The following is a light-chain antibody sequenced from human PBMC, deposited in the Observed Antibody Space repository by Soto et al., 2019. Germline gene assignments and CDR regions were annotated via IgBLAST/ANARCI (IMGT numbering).Light chain of an antibody. V-gene: IGKV3-15*01. J-gene: IGKJ4*01. Sequence: EVVMTQSPATLSVSPGERATLSCRASQSVINNLAWYQQKPGQAPRLLIYGASTRATGIPARFSGSGSGTEFTLTITSLQAEDSAFYYCHQYNDWPPATFGGGTKVEIK. CDR1: QSVINN. CDR3: HQYNDWPPAT. CDR2: GAS.